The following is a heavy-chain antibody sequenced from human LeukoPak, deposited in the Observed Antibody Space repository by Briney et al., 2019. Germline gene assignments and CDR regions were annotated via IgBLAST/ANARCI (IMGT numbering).Heavy chain of an antibody. D-gene: IGHD3-22*01. Sequence: AGGSLRLSCAASGFTFSSYAMHWVRQAPGKGLEWVAVISYDGSNKYYADSVKGRFTISRDNSKNTLYLQMNSLRAEDTAVYYCARDYYDSSGYYFIDHWGQGTLVTVSS. CDR2: ISYDGSNK. CDR3: ARDYYDSSGYYFIDH. CDR1: GFTFSSYA. J-gene: IGHJ4*02. V-gene: IGHV3-30*04.